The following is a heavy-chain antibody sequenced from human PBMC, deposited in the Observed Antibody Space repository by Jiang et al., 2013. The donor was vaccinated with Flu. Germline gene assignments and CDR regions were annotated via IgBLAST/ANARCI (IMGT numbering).Heavy chain of an antibody. CDR1: GFTFSSYG. V-gene: IGHV3-NL1*01. Sequence: VQLVESGGGVVQPGRSLRLSCAASGFTFSSYGMHWVRQAPGKGLEWVSVIYSGGSTYYADSVKGRFTISRDNSKNTLYLQMNSLRAEDTAVYYCASSVTTSNYYYGMDVVGPRATVTVS. J-gene: IGHJ6*02. CDR2: IYSGGST. D-gene: IGHD4-17*01. CDR3: ASSVTTSNYYYGMDV.